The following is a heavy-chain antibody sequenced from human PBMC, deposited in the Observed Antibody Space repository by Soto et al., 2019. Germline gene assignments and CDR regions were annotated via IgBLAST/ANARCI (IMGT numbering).Heavy chain of an antibody. D-gene: IGHD6-19*01. Sequence: QVQLQESGPGLVKPSGTLSLTCAVSGGSISSSNWWSWVRQPPGKGLEWIGEIYHSGSTNYNPSLKCRVTISVDKAKNQFALKLSSVTAADTAVYYCAAVGTFDYWGQGTLVTVSS. V-gene: IGHV4-4*02. J-gene: IGHJ4*02. CDR1: GGSISSSNW. CDR3: AAVGTFDY. CDR2: IYHSGST.